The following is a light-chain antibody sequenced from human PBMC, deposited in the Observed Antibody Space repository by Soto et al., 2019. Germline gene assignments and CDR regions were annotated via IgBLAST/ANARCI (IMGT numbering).Light chain of an antibody. CDR2: EVT. CDR1: SSDVGDYEY. V-gene: IGLV2-8*01. J-gene: IGLJ1*01. CDR3: SSYAGSSTHV. Sequence: QSVLTQPPSASGSPGQSVTISCTGTSSDVGDYEYVSWYQQHPDKAPKLMIYEVTERPSGVPDRFSGSKSGNTASLTVSGLQAEDEAHYYCSSYAGSSTHVFGTGTKVTVL.